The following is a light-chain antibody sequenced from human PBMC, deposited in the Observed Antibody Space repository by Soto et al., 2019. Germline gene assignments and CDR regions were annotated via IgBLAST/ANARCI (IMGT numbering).Light chain of an antibody. CDR1: QSVSSY. Sequence: PGVRATLSCRASQSVSSYLAWYQQKPGQAPRLLIYDASNRATGIPARFSGSGSGTDFTLTISSLEPEDFAIYYCQQRSNWPPVTFGGGTKVEI. V-gene: IGKV3-11*01. J-gene: IGKJ4*01. CDR2: DAS. CDR3: QQRSNWPPVT.